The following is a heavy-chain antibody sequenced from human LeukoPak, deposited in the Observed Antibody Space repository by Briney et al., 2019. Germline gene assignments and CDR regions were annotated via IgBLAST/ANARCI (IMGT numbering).Heavy chain of an antibody. J-gene: IGHJ6*03. D-gene: IGHD1-7*01. CDR1: GFTFSSYG. Sequence: GGSLRLSCAASGFTFSSYGMSWVRQAPGRGLEWVSLISGSGGTTYNADSMKGRFTISRDNSKNTLYLQMNSLRAEDTAVYYCAKRPGTTAYYMDVWGKGTTVTVSS. V-gene: IGHV3-23*01. CDR3: AKRPGTTAYYMDV. CDR2: ISGSGGTT.